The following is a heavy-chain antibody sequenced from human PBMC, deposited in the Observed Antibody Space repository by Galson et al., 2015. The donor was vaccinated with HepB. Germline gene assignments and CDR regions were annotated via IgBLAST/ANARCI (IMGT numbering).Heavy chain of an antibody. CDR2: ISSSSSTI. V-gene: IGHV3-48*01. D-gene: IGHD3-3*01. J-gene: IGHJ6*03. CDR3: AREGPYYDFWSGYYRYYYYYMDV. CDR1: GFTFSSYS. Sequence: SLRLSCAASGFTFSSYSMNWVRQAPGKGLEWVSYISSSSSTIYYADSVKGRFTISRDNAKNSLYLQMNSLRAEDTAVYYCAREGPYYDFWSGYYRYYYYYMDVWGKGTTVTVSS.